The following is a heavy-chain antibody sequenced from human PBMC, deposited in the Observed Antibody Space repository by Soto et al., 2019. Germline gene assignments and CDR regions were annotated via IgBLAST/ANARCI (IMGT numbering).Heavy chain of an antibody. CDR3: AKGGGLSYYYYMGV. CDR1: GFTFSSYA. V-gene: IGHV3-23*01. D-gene: IGHD1-26*01. Sequence: EVQLLESGGGLEQPGGSLRLSCAASGFTFSSYAMFWVRQASEKGLEWVSTIVGSGGNTYYADSVKGRFTISRDNSKSTLYLQMDSLRTDDTAVYYCAKGGGLSYYYYMGVWGKGTTVTVSS. J-gene: IGHJ6*03. CDR2: IVGSGGNT.